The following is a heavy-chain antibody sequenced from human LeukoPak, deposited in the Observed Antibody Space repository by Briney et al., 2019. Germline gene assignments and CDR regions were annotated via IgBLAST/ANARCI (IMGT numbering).Heavy chain of an antibody. CDR3: ARGEYDFWSGYYTGTSYTFDY. Sequence: GGSLRLSCAASGFTFSSYAMSWVRQAPGKGLEWVSAISGSGGSTYYADSVKGRFTISRDNAKNSLYLQMNSLRAEDTAVYYCARGEYDFWSGYYTGTSYTFDYWGQGTLVTVSS. J-gene: IGHJ4*02. D-gene: IGHD3-3*01. CDR1: GFTFSSYA. CDR2: ISGSGGST. V-gene: IGHV3-23*01.